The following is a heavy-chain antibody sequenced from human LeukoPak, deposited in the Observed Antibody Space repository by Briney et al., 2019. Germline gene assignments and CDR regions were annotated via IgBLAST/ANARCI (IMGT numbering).Heavy chain of an antibody. CDR2: IYYSGST. V-gene: IGHV4-59*01. CDR1: GGSISGYY. D-gene: IGHD2-15*01. J-gene: IGHJ4*02. Sequence: SETLSLTCTVSGGSISGYYWNWIRQPPGKGLEWIGNIYYSGSTNYNPSLKSRVTISVATSKNQFSLKLCSVTAADTAVYYCARDEYSSGRNGGYFDYWGQGALVTVSS. CDR3: ARDEYSSGRNGGYFDY.